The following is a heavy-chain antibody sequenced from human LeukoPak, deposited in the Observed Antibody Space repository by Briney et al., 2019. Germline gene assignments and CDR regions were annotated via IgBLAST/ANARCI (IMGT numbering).Heavy chain of an antibody. Sequence: SETLSLTCTVSGGSISSSSYYWGWIRQPPGKGLEWIGSIYYSGSTYYNPSLKSRVTISVDTSKNQFSLKLSSVTAADTAVYYCARELVGATAFDIWGQGTMVTVSS. CDR3: ARELVGATAFDI. V-gene: IGHV4-39*02. D-gene: IGHD1-26*01. J-gene: IGHJ3*02. CDR2: IYYSGST. CDR1: GGSISSSSYY.